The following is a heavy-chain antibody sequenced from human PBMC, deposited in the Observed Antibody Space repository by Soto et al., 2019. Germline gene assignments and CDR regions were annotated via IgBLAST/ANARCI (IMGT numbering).Heavy chain of an antibody. CDR1: GFTFSSYG. V-gene: IGHV3-33*01. D-gene: IGHD3-3*01. J-gene: IGHJ6*02. Sequence: GGSLRLSCAASGFTFSSYGMHWVRQAPGKGLEWVAVIWYDGSNKYYADSVKGRFTISRDNSKNTLYLQMNSLRAEDTAVYYCARSDTIFGDGMDVWGQGTTVTVSS. CDR3: ARSDTIFGDGMDV. CDR2: IWYDGSNK.